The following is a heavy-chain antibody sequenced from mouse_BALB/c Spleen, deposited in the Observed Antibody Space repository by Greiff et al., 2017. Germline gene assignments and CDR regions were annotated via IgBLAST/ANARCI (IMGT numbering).Heavy chain of an antibody. CDR3: ARDYTGYYAMDY. CDR2: ISSGGST. V-gene: IGHV5-6-5*01. J-gene: IGHJ4*01. D-gene: IGHD2-12*01. Sequence: EVKLMESGGGLVKPGGSLKLSCAASGFTFSSYAMSWVRQTPEKRLEWVASISSGGSTYYPDTVTGRFTISRDNAKNTLYLEMSSLRSEDTAMYYCARDYTGYYAMDYWGQGTSVTVSS. CDR1: GFTFSSYA.